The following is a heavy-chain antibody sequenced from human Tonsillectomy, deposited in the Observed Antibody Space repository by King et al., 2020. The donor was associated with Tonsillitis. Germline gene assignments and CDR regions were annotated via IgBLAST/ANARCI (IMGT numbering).Heavy chain of an antibody. V-gene: IGHV3-23*04. CDR3: AKDMDDYGDPMCDS. D-gene: IGHD4-17*01. CDR1: GFTFSDYT. CDR2: ISGSGGRT. J-gene: IGHJ4*02. Sequence: VQLVESGGGLVQPGGSLRHSCAASGFTFSDYTMNWVRQAPGMGLERVSAISGSGGRTFYGDSVKDRFTISRDNSKNTLYLQMTSLRAEDTAIYYCAKDMDDYGDPMCDSWGQGTLVTVSS.